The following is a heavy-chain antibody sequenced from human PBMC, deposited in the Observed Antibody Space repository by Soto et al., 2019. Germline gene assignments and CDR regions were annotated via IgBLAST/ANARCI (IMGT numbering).Heavy chain of an antibody. Sequence: QVQLVESGGVVQPGRPLRLSCGTSGFTFSSYGMHWVRQAPGKGLEWVALIYYDGSEKYYADSVKGRFTISRDYSTNTLYLQMSTLRVEDTGVYYCARDRSSGYSTGWHTSLDYWGRGTRVTVSS. D-gene: IGHD6-19*01. CDR1: GFTFSSYG. CDR3: ARDRSSGYSTGWHTSLDY. CDR2: IYYDGSEK. V-gene: IGHV3-33*01. J-gene: IGHJ4*02.